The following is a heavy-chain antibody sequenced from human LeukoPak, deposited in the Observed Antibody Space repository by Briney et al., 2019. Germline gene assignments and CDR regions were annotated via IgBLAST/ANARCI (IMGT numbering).Heavy chain of an antibody. CDR3: ATRLDILTGYYGDFDY. D-gene: IGHD3-9*01. J-gene: IGHJ4*02. Sequence: GASVKVSCKASGYTFTSYAMHWVRQAPGQRLEWMGWINAGNGNTKYSQKFQDRVTITRDTSASTGYMELSSLRSEDTAVYYCATRLDILTGYYGDFDYWGQGTLVTVSS. V-gene: IGHV1-3*01. CDR1: GYTFTSYA. CDR2: INAGNGNT.